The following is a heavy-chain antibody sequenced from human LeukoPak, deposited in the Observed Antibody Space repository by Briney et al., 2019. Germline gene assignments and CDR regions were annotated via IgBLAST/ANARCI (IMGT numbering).Heavy chain of an antibody. Sequence: SETLSLTCAVYGGSLSNYYWNWIRQPPEKGLEWIGEINHSGSTKYNLSLKSRVTISIDTSKKQFSLKLNSVTAADTAVYYCALFSSGSDYWGQGTLVTVSS. D-gene: IGHD3-3*01. V-gene: IGHV4-34*01. J-gene: IGHJ4*02. CDR1: GGSLSNYY. CDR3: ALFSSGSDY. CDR2: INHSGST.